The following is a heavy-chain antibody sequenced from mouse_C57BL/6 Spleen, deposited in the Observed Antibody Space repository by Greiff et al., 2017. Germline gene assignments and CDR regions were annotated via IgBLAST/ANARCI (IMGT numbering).Heavy chain of an antibody. CDR1: GFTFSSYG. Sequence: EVQLQESGGDLVKPGGSLKLSCAASGFTFSSYGMSWVRQTPDKRLEWVATISSGGSYTYYPDSVKGRFTISRDNAKNTLYLQMSSLKSEDTAMYYCARQRYSNYYWYFDVWGTGTTVTVSS. V-gene: IGHV5-6*01. CDR2: ISSGGSYT. J-gene: IGHJ1*03. CDR3: ARQRYSNYYWYFDV. D-gene: IGHD2-5*01.